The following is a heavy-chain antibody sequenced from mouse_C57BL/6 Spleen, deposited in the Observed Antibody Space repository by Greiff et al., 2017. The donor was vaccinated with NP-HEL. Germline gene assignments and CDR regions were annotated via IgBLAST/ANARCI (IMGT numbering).Heavy chain of an antibody. CDR2: ISYDGSN. J-gene: IGHJ2*01. D-gene: IGHD2-3*01. Sequence: EVKLMESGPGLVKPSQSLSLTCSVTGYSITSGYYWNWIRQFPGKKLEWMGYISYDGSNNYNPSLKNRISITRDTSKNQFFLKLNSVTTEDTATYYCASRRDDGYPFDYWGQGTTLTVSS. CDR1: GYSITSGYY. V-gene: IGHV3-6*01. CDR3: ASRRDDGYPFDY.